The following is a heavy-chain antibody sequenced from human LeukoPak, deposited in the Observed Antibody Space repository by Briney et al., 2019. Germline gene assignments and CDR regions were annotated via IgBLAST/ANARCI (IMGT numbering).Heavy chain of an antibody. D-gene: IGHD5-18*01. CDR2: ISSSGSTI. V-gene: IGHV3-48*03. Sequence: GGSLRLSCAASGFTFSSYEMNWVRQAPGKGLEWVSYISSSGSTIYYADSVKGRFTISRDNAKNSLYLQMNSLRAEDTAVYYCATSRRYSYGFNFDYWGQGTLVTVSS. J-gene: IGHJ4*02. CDR3: ATSRRYSYGFNFDY. CDR1: GFTFSSYE.